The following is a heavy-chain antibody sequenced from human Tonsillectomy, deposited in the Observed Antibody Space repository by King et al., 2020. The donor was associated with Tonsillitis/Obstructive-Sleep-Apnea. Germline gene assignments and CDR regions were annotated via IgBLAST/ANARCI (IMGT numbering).Heavy chain of an antibody. V-gene: IGHV1-2*04. J-gene: IGHJ5*02. CDR1: GYTFTGYY. CDR3: ARGGIVSNWFDP. Sequence: QLVQSGVEVKKPGASVKVSCKASGYTFTGYYMHWVRQAPGQGLEWMGWINPNSGGTNYAQKFQGWVTMTRDTSISTAYMELNRLRSDDTVVYYWARGGIVSNWFDPWGQGTLVTVSS. D-gene: IGHD2-21*01. CDR2: INPNSGGT.